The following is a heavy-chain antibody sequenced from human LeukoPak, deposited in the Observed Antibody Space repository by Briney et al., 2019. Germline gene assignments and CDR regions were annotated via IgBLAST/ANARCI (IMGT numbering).Heavy chain of an antibody. CDR2: ISSSSNTI. J-gene: IGHJ4*02. D-gene: IGHD3-3*01. V-gene: IGHV3-48*04. CDR1: GFTFSTYS. Sequence: GGSLRLSCAASGFTFSTYSMNWVRQAPGKGLEWVSYISSSSNTIYYADSVKGRFTISRDNAKNSLYLQMNSLRVEDTAVYYCARVDTLRFFNYWGEGTLVTVSS. CDR3: ARVDTLRFFNY.